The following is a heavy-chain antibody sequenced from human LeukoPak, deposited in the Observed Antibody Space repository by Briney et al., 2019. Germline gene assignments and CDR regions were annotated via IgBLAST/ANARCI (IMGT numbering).Heavy chain of an antibody. CDR3: ARDGRDYGGNVFDY. Sequence: PGGSLRLSCAASGFTFSSYAMHWVRQAPGKGLEWVAVISYDGSNKYYADSVKGRFTISRGNSKNTLYLQMNSLRAEDTAVYYCARDGRDYGGNVFDYWGQGTLVTVSS. CDR1: GFTFSSYA. CDR2: ISYDGSNK. J-gene: IGHJ4*02. D-gene: IGHD4-23*01. V-gene: IGHV3-30-3*01.